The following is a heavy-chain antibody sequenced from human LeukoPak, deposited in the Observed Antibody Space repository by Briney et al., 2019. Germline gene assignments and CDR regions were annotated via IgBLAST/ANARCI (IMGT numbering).Heavy chain of an antibody. V-gene: IGHV1-46*01. CDR2: INPSGDST. D-gene: IGHD5-18*01. J-gene: IGHJ4*02. CDR3: ARESERGYSYGYALDY. CDR1: GYTFTSYY. Sequence: GASVKVSCKASGYTFTSYYMHWVRQAPGQGLEWMGIINPSGDSTSYAQKFQGRVTMTRDTSTSTVYMELSSLRSEDTAVYYCARESERGYSYGYALDYWGQGTLVTVSS.